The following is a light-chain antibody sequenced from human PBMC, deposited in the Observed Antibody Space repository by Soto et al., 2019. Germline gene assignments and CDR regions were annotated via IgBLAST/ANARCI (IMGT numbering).Light chain of an antibody. J-gene: IGKJ5*01. V-gene: IGKV3-15*01. Sequence: EIVMTQSPATLSVSPVERATLSCRASQSISTTLAWYQQRPGQAPRLLFYGASTRATGIPARFSGSGSGTDFTLTISSLEPEDFAVYYCQQRSYWPITFGQGTRLEIK. CDR2: GAS. CDR3: QQRSYWPIT. CDR1: QSISTT.